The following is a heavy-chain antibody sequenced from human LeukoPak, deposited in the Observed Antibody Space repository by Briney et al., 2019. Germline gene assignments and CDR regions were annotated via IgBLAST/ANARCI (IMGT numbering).Heavy chain of an antibody. Sequence: PGGSLRLSCAASGFTFHRYTMHWVRQAPGKGLEWVSLFSWDGGSKYYADSVKGRFTISRDNSKNSLYLQMDSLRTEDTALYYCTSETESQRSFDYWGQGTLVTVS. J-gene: IGHJ4*02. V-gene: IGHV3-43*01. CDR2: FSWDGGSK. CDR1: GFTFHRYT. CDR3: TSETESQRSFDY. D-gene: IGHD5-24*01.